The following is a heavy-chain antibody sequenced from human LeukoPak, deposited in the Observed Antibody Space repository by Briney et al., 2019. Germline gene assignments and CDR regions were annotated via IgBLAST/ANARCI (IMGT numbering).Heavy chain of an antibody. D-gene: IGHD3-22*01. CDR3: AKDSSGYYDNGYFDY. J-gene: IGHJ4*02. V-gene: IGHV3-23*01. Sequence: PGGSLRLSCAASGFTFSSYAMSWVRQAPGKGLEWVSAISGSGGSTYYADSVKGRFTISRDNAKNSLYLQMNSLRAEDTALYYCAKDSSGYYDNGYFDYWGQGTLVTVSS. CDR1: GFTFSSYA. CDR2: ISGSGGST.